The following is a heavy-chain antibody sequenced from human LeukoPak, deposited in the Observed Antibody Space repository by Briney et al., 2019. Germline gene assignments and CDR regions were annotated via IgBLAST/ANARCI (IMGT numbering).Heavy chain of an antibody. J-gene: IGHJ4*02. Sequence: ASVTVSCKASGYTFSGYYLHWVRQAPGQGLEWMGWISPTSGGTNYAQKFQGRVTITRDTSISTAYMELSRLRSDDTALYYCARDHDHSYDYWGQGTLVTVSS. CDR2: ISPTSGGT. CDR3: ARDHDHSYDY. D-gene: IGHD3-3*01. CDR1: GYTFSGYY. V-gene: IGHV1-2*02.